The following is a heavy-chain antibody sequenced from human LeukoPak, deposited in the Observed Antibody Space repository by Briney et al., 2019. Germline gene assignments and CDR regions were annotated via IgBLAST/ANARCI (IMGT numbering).Heavy chain of an antibody. V-gene: IGHV3-15*05. CDR1: GFTFSNAW. CDR2: IKSKTDGGTT. CDR3: ATGQGHGMGV. J-gene: IGHJ6*02. Sequence: GGSLRLSCAASGFTFSNAWMSWVRQAPGKGLEWVGRIKSKTDGGTTDYAAPVKGRFTISRDDSKNTLYLQMNSLRAEDTAVYYCATGQGHGMGVWGQGTTVTVSS.